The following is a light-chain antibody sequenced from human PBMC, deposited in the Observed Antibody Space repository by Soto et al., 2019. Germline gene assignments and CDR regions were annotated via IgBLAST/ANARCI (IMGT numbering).Light chain of an antibody. CDR2: GAS. CDR1: QSVNNN. J-gene: IGKJ3*01. CDR3: QQYNNWPLFT. Sequence: EIVLTQSPATLSVSPGERATLSCRASQSVNNNLAWYQQKPGQAPRLLIYGASIRATGIPARFSGSESGTEFTLTISSLQSEDFAVYYCQQYNNWPLFTFGPGTKVEIK. V-gene: IGKV3-15*01.